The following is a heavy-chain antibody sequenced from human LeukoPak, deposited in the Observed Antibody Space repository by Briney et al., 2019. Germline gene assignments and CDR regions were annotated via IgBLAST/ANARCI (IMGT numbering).Heavy chain of an antibody. CDR2: ISYDGSNK. J-gene: IGHJ4*02. CDR1: GFTFSTYA. Sequence: PGRSLRLSCAASGFTFSTYAMHWVRQAPGKGLEWVAVISYDGSNKYYADSVKGRFTISRDNSKNTLYLQMNSLRAEDTAVYYCARETQYSSGWYPPDYWGQGTLVTVSS. D-gene: IGHD6-19*01. CDR3: ARETQYSSGWYPPDY. V-gene: IGHV3-30-3*01.